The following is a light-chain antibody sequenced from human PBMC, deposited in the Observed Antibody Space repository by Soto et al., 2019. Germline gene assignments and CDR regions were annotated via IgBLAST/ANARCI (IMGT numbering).Light chain of an antibody. CDR3: QQYGSSVT. Sequence: EIVLTQSPGTLSVSPGEGATLSCRASQSVSSKLAWYQQKPGQAPRLLIYDASTRATGIPDRFSGSGSGTDFSLTISRLEPEDFAVYYCQQYGSSVTFGQGTRLEIK. CDR1: QSVSSK. V-gene: IGKV3-20*01. CDR2: DAS. J-gene: IGKJ5*01.